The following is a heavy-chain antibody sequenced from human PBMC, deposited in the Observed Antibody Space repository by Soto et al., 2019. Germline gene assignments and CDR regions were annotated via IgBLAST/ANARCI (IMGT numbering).Heavy chain of an antibody. J-gene: IGHJ4*02. CDR3: ARCGSYVNGFDY. Sequence: GSLSLSWAASGVTVSNHFMNCVLQAPGKGLEWVSVIYSGGSTYYADSVRGRFTISRDTTKNMLYLQMNGLGVEDTAVYYCARCGSYVNGFDYWGQGTLVTVSS. CDR2: IYSGGST. CDR1: GVTVSNHF. D-gene: IGHD1-26*01. V-gene: IGHV3-53*01.